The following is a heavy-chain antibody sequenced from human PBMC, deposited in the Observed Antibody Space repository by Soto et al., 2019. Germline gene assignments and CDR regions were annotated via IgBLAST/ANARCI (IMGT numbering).Heavy chain of an antibody. CDR2: ISFDGNNK. J-gene: IGHJ4*02. CDR3: AKVVGQWERQGIDL. Sequence: PGGSLRLSCATSGFTFSTYAMHWVRQAPGKGLEWVAVISFDGNNKYYADSVKGRFTTSRDNSNNTLYLQMNSLRDVDTAVYYCAKVVGQWERQGIDLWGQGTLDTVSS. V-gene: IGHV3-30*18. D-gene: IGHD1-26*01. CDR1: GFTFSTYA.